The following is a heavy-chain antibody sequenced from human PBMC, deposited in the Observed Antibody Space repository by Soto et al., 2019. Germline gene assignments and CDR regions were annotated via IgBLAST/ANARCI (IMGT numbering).Heavy chain of an antibody. D-gene: IGHD6-19*01. CDR1: GVSFTGYY. V-gene: IGHV4-34*01. J-gene: IGHJ4*02. CDR3: ARGGHPKEYSSGWYFFYYY. Sequence: SETLSLTCAVYGVSFTGYYWSWIRQPPGKGLEWIGEINHSGSTDYNPSLKSRVTISVDTSKNQFSLKLSSVTAADTAVYYCARGGHPKEYSSGWYFFYYYWGQGTLVTVSS. CDR2: INHSGST.